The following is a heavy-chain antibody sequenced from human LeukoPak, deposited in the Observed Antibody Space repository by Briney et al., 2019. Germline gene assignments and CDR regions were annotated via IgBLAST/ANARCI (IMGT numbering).Heavy chain of an antibody. V-gene: IGHV3-53*01. Sequence: PGGSLRLSCAASGFTVSSNYMGWVRPAPGKGLEWVSVIYSGGSTYYADSVKGRFTISRDNSKNTLYLQMNSLRAEDTAVYYCARIQEPEYYFDYWGQGTLVTVSS. D-gene: IGHD5-18*01. J-gene: IGHJ4*02. CDR3: ARIQEPEYYFDY. CDR1: GFTVSSNY. CDR2: IYSGGST.